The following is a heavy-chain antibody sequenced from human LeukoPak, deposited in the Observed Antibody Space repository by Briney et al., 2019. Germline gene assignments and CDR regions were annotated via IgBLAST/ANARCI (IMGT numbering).Heavy chain of an antibody. CDR1: GGTFSSYA. D-gene: IGHD6-19*01. J-gene: IGHJ4*02. Sequence: SVKVSCKASGGTFSSYAISWARQAPGQGLEWMGGIIPIFGTANYAQKFQGRVTITTDESTSTAYMELSSLRSEATAVYYCVRWGIALAFLDYWGKGPLVTVSS. CDR3: VRWGIALAFLDY. V-gene: IGHV1-69*05. CDR2: IIPIFGTA.